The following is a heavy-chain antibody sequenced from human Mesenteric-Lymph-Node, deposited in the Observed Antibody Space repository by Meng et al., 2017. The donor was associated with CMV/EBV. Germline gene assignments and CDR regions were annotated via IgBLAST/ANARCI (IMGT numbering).Heavy chain of an antibody. Sequence: SETLSLTCTVSGGSIISDYPNWSWIRQPPGKGLELSGYIYYNGDAYYNPSLKSRLTISVDTSKNQFSLNLRSVTAADTAVYYCASFNNNPGPGVYFFDCWGQGMLVTVSS. CDR1: GGSIISDYPN. J-gene: IGHJ4*02. CDR2: IYYNGDA. CDR3: ASFNNNPGPGVYFFDC. D-gene: IGHD1/OR15-1a*01. V-gene: IGHV4-30-4*08.